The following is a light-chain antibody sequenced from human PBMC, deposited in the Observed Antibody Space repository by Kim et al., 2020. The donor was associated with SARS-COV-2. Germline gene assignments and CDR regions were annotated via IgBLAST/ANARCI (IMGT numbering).Light chain of an antibody. J-gene: IGLJ2*01. CDR1: ISHSGTYKY. Sequence: QSVTIPCSGTISHSGTYKYVSWYQHPPSKAPKLVIYDVNERPSGVPDRFSGSKSGNTASLTISGLQADDESEYYCCSYAGTYIWLFGGRTQLTVL. V-gene: IGLV2-11*01. CDR2: DVN. CDR3: CSYAGTYIWL.